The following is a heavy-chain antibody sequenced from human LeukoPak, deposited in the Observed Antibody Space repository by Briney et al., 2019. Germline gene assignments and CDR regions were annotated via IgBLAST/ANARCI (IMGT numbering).Heavy chain of an antibody. V-gene: IGHV1-2*02. CDR2: INPNSGGT. D-gene: IGHD4-11*01. CDR3: ASTSSYSNYDNFDY. CDR1: GYTFTGYY. J-gene: IGHJ4*02. Sequence: ASVKVSCKASGYTFTGYYMHWVRQAPGQGLEWMGWINPNSGGTNYAQKFQGRVTMTRDTSISTAYMELSRLRSDDTAVYYCASTSSYSNYDNFDYWGRGTLVTVSS.